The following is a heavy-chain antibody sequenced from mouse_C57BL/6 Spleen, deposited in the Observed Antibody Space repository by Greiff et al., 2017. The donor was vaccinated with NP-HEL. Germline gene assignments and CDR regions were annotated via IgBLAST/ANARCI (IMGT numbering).Heavy chain of an antibody. CDR2: INPSSGYT. CDR3: AKTGTLAY. Sequence: VQLHQSGAELARPGASVKMSCKASGYTFTSYTMHWVKQRPGQGLEWIGYINPSSGYTKYNQKFKDKATLTADKSSSTAYMQLSSLTSEDSAVYYCAKTGTLAYWGQGTLVTVSA. J-gene: IGHJ3*01. CDR1: GYTFTSYT. D-gene: IGHD4-1*01. V-gene: IGHV1-4*01.